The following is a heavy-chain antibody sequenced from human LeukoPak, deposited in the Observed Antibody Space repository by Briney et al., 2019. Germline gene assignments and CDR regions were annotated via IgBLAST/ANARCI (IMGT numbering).Heavy chain of an antibody. D-gene: IGHD3-10*01. J-gene: IGHJ5*02. CDR1: GYTFTSYG. V-gene: IGHV1-18*01. CDR2: ISAYNGNT. CDR3: ARGGDQGITMVRGVIITFSPFSGNWFDP. Sequence: ASVKVSCKASGYTFTSYGISWVRQAPGQGLEWMGWISAYNGNTNYAQKLQGRVTMTTDTSTSTAYMELRSLRSDDTAVYYCARGGDQGITMVRGVIITFSPFSGNWFDPWGQGTLVTVSS.